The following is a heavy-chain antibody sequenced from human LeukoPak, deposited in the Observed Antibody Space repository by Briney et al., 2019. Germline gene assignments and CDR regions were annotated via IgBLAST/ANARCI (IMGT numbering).Heavy chain of an antibody. D-gene: IGHD4-17*01. CDR1: GGSIRSSSYY. CDR3: ARDQVMITVTTGDY. V-gene: IGHV4-39*07. Sequence: PSETLSLTCIVSGGSIRSSSYYWGWIRQPPGKGLEWIGSIYYSGSTYYNPSLKSRVTISVDTSKHQFSLKLRSVTAADTAVYYCARDQVMITVTTGDYWGQGTLVTVSS. J-gene: IGHJ4*02. CDR2: IYYSGST.